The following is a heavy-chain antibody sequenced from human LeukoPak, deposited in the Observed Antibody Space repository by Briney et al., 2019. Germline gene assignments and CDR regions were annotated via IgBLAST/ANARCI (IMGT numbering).Heavy chain of an antibody. J-gene: IGHJ4*02. CDR2: IYTSGST. D-gene: IGHD6-19*01. CDR1: GGSMSSYY. Sequence: PSEALSLTCTVSGGSMSSYYWGWIRQPAGKGLEWIGRIYTSGSTNYNPSLKSRVTMSVDTSKNQFSLKLSSVTAADTAVYYCARDLGRPGWPDSLFDYWGQGTLVTVSS. V-gene: IGHV4-4*07. CDR3: ARDLGRPGWPDSLFDY.